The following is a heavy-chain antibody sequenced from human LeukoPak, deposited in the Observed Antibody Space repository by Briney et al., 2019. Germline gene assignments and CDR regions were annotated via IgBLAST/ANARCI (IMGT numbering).Heavy chain of an antibody. CDR3: ARDSLYSSSGDFDY. J-gene: IGHJ4*02. V-gene: IGHV3-20*04. CDR1: GFTFDDYG. CDR2: INWNGGST. Sequence: PGGSLRLSCAASGFTFDDYGMSWVRHAPGKGLELVSGINWNGGSTGYTDSVKGRFTISRDNAKNSLYLQMNSLRAEDTALYYCARDSLYSSSGDFDYWGQGTLVTVSS. D-gene: IGHD6-6*01.